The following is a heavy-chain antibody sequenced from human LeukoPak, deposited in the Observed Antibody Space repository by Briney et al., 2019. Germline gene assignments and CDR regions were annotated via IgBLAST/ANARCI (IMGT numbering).Heavy chain of an antibody. CDR1: GFTFDDYA. D-gene: IGHD4-17*01. CDR2: ISWNSGSI. Sequence: GGSLRLSCAASGFTFDDYAMHWVRQAPGKGLEWVSGISWNSGSIGYADSVKGRFTISRDNSKNTLYLQMNSLRAEDTAVYYCAIRQTTVTFSSDYWGQGTLVTVSS. V-gene: IGHV3-9*01. CDR3: AIRQTTVTFSSDY. J-gene: IGHJ4*02.